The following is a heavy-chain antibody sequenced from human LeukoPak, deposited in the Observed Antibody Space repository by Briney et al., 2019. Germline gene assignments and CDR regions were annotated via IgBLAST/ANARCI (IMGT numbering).Heavy chain of an antibody. J-gene: IGHJ4*02. CDR2: IWYDGSNK. CDR1: GFTFSSYG. Sequence: GRSLRLSCAASGFTFSSYGMHWVRQAPGKGLEGVAVIWYDGSNKYYADSVKGRFTISRDNSKNTLYLQMNSLRAEDTAVYYCARDLGSSSLYYFDYWGQETLVTVSS. V-gene: IGHV3-33*01. D-gene: IGHD6-13*01. CDR3: ARDLGSSSLYYFDY.